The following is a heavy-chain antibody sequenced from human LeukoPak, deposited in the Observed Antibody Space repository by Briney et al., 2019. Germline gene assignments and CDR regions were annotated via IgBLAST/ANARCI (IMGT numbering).Heavy chain of an antibody. D-gene: IGHD2-2*01. CDR2: ISGIRGST. V-gene: IGHV3-23*01. J-gene: IGHJ4*02. CDR3: AREVSSEVPTYFDY. Sequence: GGTLRLSSAASGFTFSSYGMSWVRQAPGKGLEWVSAISGIRGSTYYADSVKGRCTISRDTSKKTLFLQMKSLRAEHTAVYYCAREVSSEVPTYFDYWGRGTLVTVSS. CDR1: GFTFSSYG.